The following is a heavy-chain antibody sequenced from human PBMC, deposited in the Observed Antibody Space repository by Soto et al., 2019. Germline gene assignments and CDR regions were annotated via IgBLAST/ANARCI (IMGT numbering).Heavy chain of an antibody. CDR1: GCSIRSYY. V-gene: IGHV4-59*08. D-gene: IGHD2-15*01. Sequence: SETLSLTCTVSGCSIRSYYWSWIRQPPGKGLEWIGYIYYSGSTNYNPSLRSRVTISVDTSKNQFSLKLSSVTAADTAVYYCARLVRYCSGGSCYFTRDAFDLWGQGTMVT. J-gene: IGHJ3*01. CDR3: ARLVRYCSGGSCYFTRDAFDL. CDR2: IYYSGST.